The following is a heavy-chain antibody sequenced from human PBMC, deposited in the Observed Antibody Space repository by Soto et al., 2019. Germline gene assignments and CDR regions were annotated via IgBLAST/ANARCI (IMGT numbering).Heavy chain of an antibody. CDR2: ISGSGGST. J-gene: IGHJ3*02. CDR1: GFTFSSYA. D-gene: IGHD2-15*01. CDR3: AKARRMTYDAFDI. Sequence: GGSLRLSCAASGFTFSSYAMSWVRQAPGKGLEWVSAISGSGGSTYSTDSVKGRFTISRDNSKNTLYLQMNSLRAEDTAVYYCAKARRMTYDAFDIWGQGTMVTVSS. V-gene: IGHV3-23*01.